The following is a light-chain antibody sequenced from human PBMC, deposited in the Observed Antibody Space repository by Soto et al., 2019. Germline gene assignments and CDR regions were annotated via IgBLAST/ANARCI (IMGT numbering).Light chain of an antibody. CDR3: ASWDDSLNGVV. CDR1: SSNIGSNA. J-gene: IGLJ2*01. Sequence: QSVLTQPPSASGTPGQRVTISCSGSSSNIGSNAANWYQQIPGAAPRALIYNNDQRPSGVPDRFSGSKSGTSASLAIGGLQSEEEAEYYCASWDDSLNGVVFGGGTQLTVL. CDR2: NND. V-gene: IGLV1-44*01.